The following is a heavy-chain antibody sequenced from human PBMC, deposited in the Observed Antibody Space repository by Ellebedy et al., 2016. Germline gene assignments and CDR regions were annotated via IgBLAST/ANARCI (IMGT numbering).Heavy chain of an antibody. D-gene: IGHD3-22*01. J-gene: IGHJ2*01. CDR3: ARYSYDSRGYRNWYFDL. CDR2: VYSRGNT. Sequence: SETLSLXXSVSGDSIASGAYYWSWIRQPAGKGLEWIGRVYSRGNTETDYNSSLKSRVTMSVDTSKNQFSLNLNSVTAADTAVYYCARYSYDSRGYRNWYFDLWGRGTLVTVSS. V-gene: IGHV4-61*02. CDR1: GDSIASGAYY.